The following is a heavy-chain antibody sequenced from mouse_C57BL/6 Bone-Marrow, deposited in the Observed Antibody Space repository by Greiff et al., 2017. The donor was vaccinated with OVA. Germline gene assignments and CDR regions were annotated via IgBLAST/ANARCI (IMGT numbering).Heavy chain of an antibody. CDR3: ARHAKYGYGRSYFDY. CDR2: ISSGGSYT. Sequence: EVKLVESGGDLVKPGGSLKLSCAASGFTFSSYGMSWVRQTPDKRLEWVATISSGGSYTYYPDSVKGRFTISRDNAKNTLYLQMSSLKSEDTAMYYCARHAKYGYGRSYFDYWGQGTTLTVSS. V-gene: IGHV5-6*02. D-gene: IGHD2-2*01. CDR1: GFTFSSYG. J-gene: IGHJ2*01.